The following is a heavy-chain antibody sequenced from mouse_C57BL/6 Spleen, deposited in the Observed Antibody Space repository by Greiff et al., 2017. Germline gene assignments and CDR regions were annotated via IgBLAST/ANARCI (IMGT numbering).Heavy chain of an antibody. CDR1: GYTFTSYW. CDR2: INPSNGGT. Sequence: QVQLQQPGTELVKPGASVKLSCKASGYTFTSYWMHWVKQRPGQGLEWIGNINPSNGGTNYNEKFKIKATLTVDNSSSTAYMQLSSLTSEDSAVYYCARGWYDYDGYLYYWGQGTTLTVSS. CDR3: ARGWYDYDGYLYY. V-gene: IGHV1-53*01. J-gene: IGHJ2*01. D-gene: IGHD2-4*01.